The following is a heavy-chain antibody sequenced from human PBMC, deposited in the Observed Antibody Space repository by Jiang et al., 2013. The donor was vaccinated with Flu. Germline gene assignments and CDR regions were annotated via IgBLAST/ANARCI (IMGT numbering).Heavy chain of an antibody. Sequence: SGAEVKKPGASVKVSCKASGYTFTVYYMHWVRQAPGQGLEWMGRINPNSGFTDYAQNFQGRVTMTRDTSSSTAYMYLNGLTSDDMAVYYCARDLEYSGSDNGYWGQGTLVTVSS. J-gene: IGHJ4*02. V-gene: IGHV1-2*06. D-gene: IGHD1-26*01. CDR2: INPNSGFT. CDR3: ARDLEYSGSDNGY. CDR1: GYTFTVYY.